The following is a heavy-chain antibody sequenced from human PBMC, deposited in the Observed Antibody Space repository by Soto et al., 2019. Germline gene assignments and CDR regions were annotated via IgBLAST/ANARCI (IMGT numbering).Heavy chain of an antibody. D-gene: IGHD1-26*01. CDR1: GYTLTELS. V-gene: IGHV1-24*01. CDR3: ARGYTFPFAP. CDR2: FDPEDGET. Sequence: ASVKVSCKVSGYTLTELSMHWVRQAPGKGLEWMGGFDPEDGETIYAQKFQGRVTMTGNTSINTAYMELSSLRSEDTAVYYCARGYTFPFAPWGQGTLVTVSS. J-gene: IGHJ5*02.